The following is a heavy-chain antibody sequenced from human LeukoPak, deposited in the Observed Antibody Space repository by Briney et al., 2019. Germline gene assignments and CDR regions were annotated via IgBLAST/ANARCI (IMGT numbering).Heavy chain of an antibody. J-gene: IGHJ4*02. CDR3: ASLTDDYGVQNFDY. CDR1: GGSISSYY. Sequence: PSETLSLTCTVSGGSISSYYWSWIRQPPGKGLEWIGEINHSGSTNYNPSLKSRVTISVDTSKNQFSLKLNSVTAADTAVYYCASLTDDYGVQNFDYWGQGTLVTVSS. D-gene: IGHD4-17*01. CDR2: INHSGST. V-gene: IGHV4-34*01.